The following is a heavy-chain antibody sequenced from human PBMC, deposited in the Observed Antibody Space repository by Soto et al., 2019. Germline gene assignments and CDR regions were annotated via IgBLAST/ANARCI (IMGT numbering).Heavy chain of an antibody. D-gene: IGHD3-3*01. Sequence: PSETLSLTCTVSGGSISSYYWSWIRQPPGKGLEWIGYIYYSGSTNYNPSLKSRVTISVDTSKNQFSLKLSSVTAADMAVYYCARQDRGVYDFWSGYNSANTYYYYYYMDVWGKGTTVTVSS. V-gene: IGHV4-59*08. CDR2: IYYSGST. CDR3: ARQDRGVYDFWSGYNSANTYYYYYYMDV. CDR1: GGSISSYY. J-gene: IGHJ6*03.